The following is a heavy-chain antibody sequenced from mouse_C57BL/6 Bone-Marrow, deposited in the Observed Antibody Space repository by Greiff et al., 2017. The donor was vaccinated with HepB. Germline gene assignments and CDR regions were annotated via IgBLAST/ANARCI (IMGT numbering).Heavy chain of an antibody. CDR2: INPSNGGT. Sequence: VQLQQPGTELVKPGASVKLSCKASGYTFTSYWMHWVKQRPGQGLEWIGNINPSNGGTNYNEKFKSKATLTVDKSSSTAYMQLSSLTSEDSAVYYCARGSVVSSPWYFDVWGTGTTVTVSS. CDR1: GYTFTSYW. J-gene: IGHJ1*03. D-gene: IGHD1-1*01. CDR3: ARGSVVSSPWYFDV. V-gene: IGHV1-53*01.